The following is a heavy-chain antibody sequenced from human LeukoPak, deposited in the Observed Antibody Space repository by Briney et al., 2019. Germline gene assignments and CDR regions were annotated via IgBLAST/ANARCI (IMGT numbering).Heavy chain of an antibody. V-gene: IGHV1-18*01. CDR3: ARAELDFPGIYYYYGMDV. CDR2: ISAYNGNT. J-gene: IGHJ6*02. Sequence: ASVKVSCKASGYTFTSYGISWVRQAPGQGLEWMGWISAYNGNTNYAQKLQGRVTMTTDTSTSTAYMELRSLRSDDTAVYYCARAELDFPGIYYYYGMDVWGQGTTVTVSS. D-gene: IGHD3-3*01. CDR1: GYTFTSYG.